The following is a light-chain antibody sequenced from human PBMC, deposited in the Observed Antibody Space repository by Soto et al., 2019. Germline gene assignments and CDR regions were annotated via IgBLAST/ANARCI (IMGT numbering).Light chain of an antibody. J-gene: IGLJ2*01. CDR2: DVS. V-gene: IGLV2-14*01. CDR3: SSYTSSITLI. CDR1: SSDVGGYNY. Sequence: QSALTQPASVSGSPGQSIPISCTGTSSDVGGYNYVSWYQQHPGKAPKLVIYDVSNRPSGVSNRFSGSKSGNTASLTISGLQAEDEADYYCSSYTSSITLIFGGGTKLTVL.